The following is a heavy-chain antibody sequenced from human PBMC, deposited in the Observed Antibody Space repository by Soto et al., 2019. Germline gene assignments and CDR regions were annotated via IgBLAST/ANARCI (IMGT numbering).Heavy chain of an antibody. CDR3: ARDRSAHDYDAFDI. Sequence: SETLSLTCTVSGGSISSYYWSWIRQPPGKGLEWIGYIYYSGSTNYNPSLKSRVTISVDTSKNQFSLRLSSVTAADTAVYYCARDRSAHDYDAFDIWGQGTMVTVSS. J-gene: IGHJ3*02. CDR2: IYYSGST. D-gene: IGHD4-17*01. CDR1: GGSISSYY. V-gene: IGHV4-59*01.